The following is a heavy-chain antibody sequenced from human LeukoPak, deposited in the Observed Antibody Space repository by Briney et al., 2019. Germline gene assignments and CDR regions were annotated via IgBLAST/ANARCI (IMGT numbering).Heavy chain of an antibody. J-gene: IGHJ4*02. V-gene: IGHV3-30*03. CDR1: GFTFSSYG. CDR2: ISYDGSNK. Sequence: PGGSLRLSCAASGFTFSSYGMHWVRQAPGKGLEWVALISYDGSNKYYTDSVKGRFTISRDNSKNTLYLQMNSLRAEDTAVYYCARQGVTTAFDYWGQGTLVTVSS. CDR3: ARQGVTTAFDY. D-gene: IGHD4-11*01.